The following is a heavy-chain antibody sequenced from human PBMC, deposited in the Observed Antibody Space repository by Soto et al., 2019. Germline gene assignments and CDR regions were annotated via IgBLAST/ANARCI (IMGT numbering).Heavy chain of an antibody. J-gene: IGHJ3*02. D-gene: IGHD3-3*01. V-gene: IGHV1-58*01. CDR3: AREIFGVIISGGRDAFDI. CDR2: VVVGSGYT. Sequence: SVKVSCKASGFTSSRSVVHWVRQARGQRLEWIGWVVVGSGYTNYAQKFQERVTITRDMPTSTVYMELSSLRSEDTAAYYCAREIFGVIISGGRDAFDIWGQGTMVTVSS. CDR1: GFTSSRSV.